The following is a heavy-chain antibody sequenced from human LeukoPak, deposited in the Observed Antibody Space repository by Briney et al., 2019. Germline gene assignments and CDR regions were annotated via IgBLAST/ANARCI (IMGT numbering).Heavy chain of an antibody. Sequence: ASVKVSCKASGYTFTSYAMHWVRQAPGQRLEWMGWINAGNGNTKYSQKFQGRVTITRDTSASTAYMELSSLRSEDTAVYYCARGGYYDILTGAFELGYWGQGTLVTVSS. J-gene: IGHJ4*02. CDR2: INAGNGNT. D-gene: IGHD3-9*01. V-gene: IGHV1-3*01. CDR3: ARGGYYDILTGAFELGY. CDR1: GYTFTSYA.